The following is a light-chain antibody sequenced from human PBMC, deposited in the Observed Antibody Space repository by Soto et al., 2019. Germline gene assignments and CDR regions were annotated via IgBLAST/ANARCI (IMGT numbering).Light chain of an antibody. V-gene: IGLV1-40*01. CDR2: GNN. CDR3: QSYDSTLSGVV. J-gene: IGLJ2*01. Sequence: QSVLTQPPSVSGAPGQRITISCTGSSSNIGAGFDVNWYQQLPRTAPKLLIYGNNNWPSGVPDRFSGSKSGSSASLAITGLQAEDEADYYCQSYDSTLSGVVFGGGTKVTVL. CDR1: SSNIGAGFD.